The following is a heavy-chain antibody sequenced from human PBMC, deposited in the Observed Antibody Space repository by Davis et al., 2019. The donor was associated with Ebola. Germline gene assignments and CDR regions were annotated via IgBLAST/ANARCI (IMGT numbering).Heavy chain of an antibody. CDR3: GFPGGGLGYDFGYFHAMGV. J-gene: IGHJ6*02. Sequence: PGGSLRLSCAASGFTFSSYTMNWVRHAPGKGLEWVSSISISSSYIYYADSVKGRFTISRDNAKKSLYLQMNSLRAEDTAVYYYGFPGGGLGYDFGYFHAMGVWGQGTTVTVSS. CDR2: ISISSSYI. V-gene: IGHV3-21*01. CDR1: GFTFSSYT. D-gene: IGHD5-12*01.